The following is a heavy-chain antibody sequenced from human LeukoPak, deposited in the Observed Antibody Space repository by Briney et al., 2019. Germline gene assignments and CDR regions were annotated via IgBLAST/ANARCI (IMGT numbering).Heavy chain of an antibody. CDR3: ARGGLRFLEWLFGY. CDR1: GFTFSSYS. J-gene: IGHJ4*02. CDR2: ISSSSSTI. D-gene: IGHD3-3*01. Sequence: GGSLRLSCAASGFTFSSYSMNWVRQAPGKGLEWVSYISSSSSTIYYADSVKGRFTISRDNAKNSLYLQMNSLRAEDTAVYYCARGGLRFLEWLFGYWGQGTLVTVSS. V-gene: IGHV3-48*01.